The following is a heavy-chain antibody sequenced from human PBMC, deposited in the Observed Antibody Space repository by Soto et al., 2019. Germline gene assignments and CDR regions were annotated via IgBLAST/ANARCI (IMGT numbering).Heavy chain of an antibody. CDR1: GGSISSGDYH. CDR3: ARIGYQLLGYYGLDV. V-gene: IGHV4-30-4*01. Sequence: SETLSLTCTVSGGSISSGDYHWSWLRQPPGKGLESIGYIYYSGTTYYNPSLKSRVTISVDTSKNQFPLKLSSVTAADTAVYYCARIGYQLLGYYGLDVWGQGTTVTVSS. J-gene: IGHJ6*02. D-gene: IGHD2-2*01. CDR2: IYYSGTT.